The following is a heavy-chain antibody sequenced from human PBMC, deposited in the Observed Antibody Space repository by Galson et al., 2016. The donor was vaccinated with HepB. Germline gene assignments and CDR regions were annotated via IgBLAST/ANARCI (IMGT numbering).Heavy chain of an antibody. D-gene: IGHD2-2*01. CDR1: GGSISNGSNY. CDR3: ARGSVVPGA. V-gene: IGHV4-31*03. CDR2: IYYSGST. Sequence: TLSLTCTVTGGSISNGSNYWSWIRQHPGKGLEWIGYIYYSGSTYYNPSLKSRVTISVDTSKNQFSLKLSSVTAADTAVYYCARGSVVPGAWGQGTLVTVSS. J-gene: IGHJ5*02.